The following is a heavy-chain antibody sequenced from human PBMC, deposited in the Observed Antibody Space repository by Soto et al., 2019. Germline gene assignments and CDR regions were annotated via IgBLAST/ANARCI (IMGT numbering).Heavy chain of an antibody. CDR2: INHSGST. CDR3: ARGLESGSLHNWFDP. V-gene: IGHV4-34*01. J-gene: IGHJ5*02. Sequence: SETLGITCVFYVGSFSVYYWSWIRQPPGKGLDLIGEINHSGSTNYNPSLKSRVTISVDTSKNQFSLKLSSVTAADTAVYYCARGLESGSLHNWFDPWGQGTMVTVSS. D-gene: IGHD1-26*01. CDR1: VGSFSVYY.